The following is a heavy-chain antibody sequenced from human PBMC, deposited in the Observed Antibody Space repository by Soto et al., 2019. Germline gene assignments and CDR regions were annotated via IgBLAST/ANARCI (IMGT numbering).Heavy chain of an antibody. J-gene: IGHJ4*02. Sequence: QVQLQESGPGLVKPSQTLSLTCTVSGGSISTGDYYWSWIRQPPGKGLEWIGYIHYSGSTYYNPSLKSRVTTSIDTPKHQLSLNLSSVTAADTAVYYCARAECSAETCYSLGYWGQGTLVTVSS. CDR2: IHYSGST. CDR3: ARAECSAETCYSLGY. D-gene: IGHD2-15*01. CDR1: GGSISTGDYY. V-gene: IGHV4-30-4*01.